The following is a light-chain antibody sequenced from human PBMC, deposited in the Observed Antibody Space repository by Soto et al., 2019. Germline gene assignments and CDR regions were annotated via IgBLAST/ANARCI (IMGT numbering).Light chain of an antibody. CDR2: TGS. J-gene: IGKJ1*01. Sequence: DIQMTQCPKSLSASVGDRVTISCRASQAIDSWLAWYQQKPGEAPKLLIFTGSLLHSGVPPRFSGSGSGTDFTLTISSLQPEDFATYYCQQTLSCPPTFGQGTKVDIK. CDR1: QAIDSW. CDR3: QQTLSCPPT. V-gene: IGKV1-12*01.